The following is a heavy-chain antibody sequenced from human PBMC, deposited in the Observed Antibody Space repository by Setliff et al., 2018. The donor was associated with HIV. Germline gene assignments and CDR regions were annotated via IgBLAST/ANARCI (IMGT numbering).Heavy chain of an antibody. Sequence: PSETLSLTCTVSGGSISSGGYYWSWIRQHPGKGLEWIGYIYCSGGTYYNPSLKSRVTISVDTSKNQFSLKLSSVTAADTAVYYCARVRTNPDSYYYSMDVWAKGPRSPSP. V-gene: IGHV4-31*03. CDR1: GGSISSGGYY. CDR3: ARVRTNPDSYYYSMDV. CDR2: IYCSGGT. J-gene: IGHJ6*03.